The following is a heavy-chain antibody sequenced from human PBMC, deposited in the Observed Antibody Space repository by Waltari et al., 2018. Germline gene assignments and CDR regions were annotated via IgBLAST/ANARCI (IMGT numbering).Heavy chain of an antibody. V-gene: IGHV4-34*01. CDR1: GGSFSGYY. CDR2: INHSGST. Sequence: QVQLQQWGAGLLKPPELLSLPCAVSGGSFSGYYWRCIRQPQGKGREWIGEINHSGSTNYNPSLKSRVTISIDTTKNQFSLRLSSVTAADTAVYYCARGIGSVTNYAFDIWGQGTMVTVSS. J-gene: IGHJ3*02. D-gene: IGHD4-17*01. CDR3: ARGIGSVTNYAFDI.